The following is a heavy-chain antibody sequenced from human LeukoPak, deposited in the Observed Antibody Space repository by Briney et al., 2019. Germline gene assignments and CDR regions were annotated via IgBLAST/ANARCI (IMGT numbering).Heavy chain of an antibody. J-gene: IGHJ4*02. Sequence: GGSLRLSCAASEFTFSSYSMNWVRQAPGKGLEWVSYITNSGNSKSYADSVKGRFTISRDNTKNSLYLQMNGLRAEDTAVYYCARDLGYCTNGVCHTRFDYWGQGTLVTVSS. CDR2: ITNSGNSK. CDR1: EFTFSSYS. CDR3: ARDLGYCTNGVCHTRFDY. V-gene: IGHV3-48*01. D-gene: IGHD2-8*01.